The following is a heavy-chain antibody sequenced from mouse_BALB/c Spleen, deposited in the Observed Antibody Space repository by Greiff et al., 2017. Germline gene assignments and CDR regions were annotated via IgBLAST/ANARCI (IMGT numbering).Heavy chain of an antibody. J-gene: IGHJ4*01. Sequence: QVTLKVSGPGILKPSQTLSLTCSFSGFSLSTSGMGVGWIRQPSGKGLEWLAHIWWDDDKYYNPSLKSQLTISKDTSRNQVFLKITSVDTADTATYYCARRAGDGYASDYYAMDYWGQGTSVTVSS. CDR1: GFSLSTSGMG. CDR3: ARRAGDGYASDYYAMDY. V-gene: IGHV8-8*01. CDR2: IWWDDDK. D-gene: IGHD2-2*01.